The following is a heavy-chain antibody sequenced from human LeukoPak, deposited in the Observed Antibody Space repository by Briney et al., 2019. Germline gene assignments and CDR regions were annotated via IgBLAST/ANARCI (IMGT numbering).Heavy chain of an antibody. V-gene: IGHV3-74*01. Sequence: GSLRLSCAASGSSFNSYWMHWVRQAPGSGLVWVSRISNDGRSTSFADSVKGRFTISRDNAKNTLYLQMNSLSAEDTAVYYCTRGREGNYGLFDSWGQGTLVTVSS. D-gene: IGHD3-10*01. CDR2: ISNDGRST. CDR1: GSSFNSYW. CDR3: TRGREGNYGLFDS. J-gene: IGHJ4*02.